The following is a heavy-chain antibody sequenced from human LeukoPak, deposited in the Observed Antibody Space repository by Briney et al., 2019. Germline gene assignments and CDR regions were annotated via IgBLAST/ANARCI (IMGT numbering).Heavy chain of an antibody. CDR1: GFTFSSYW. CDR2: IKEDGSEK. V-gene: IGHV3-7*01. D-gene: IGHD3-9*01. CDR3: ARDSADNLD. Sequence: GGSLRLSCAASGFTFSSYWMSWVRQAPGKGLEWVANIKEDGSEKNYVDSVKGRFTISRDNAKNSLYLQMNSLRAEDTALYYCARDSADNLDWGQGTLVTVSS. J-gene: IGHJ4*02.